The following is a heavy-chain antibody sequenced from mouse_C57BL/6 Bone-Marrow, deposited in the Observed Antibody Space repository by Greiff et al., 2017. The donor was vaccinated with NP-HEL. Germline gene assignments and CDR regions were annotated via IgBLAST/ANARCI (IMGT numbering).Heavy chain of an antibody. J-gene: IGHJ4*01. V-gene: IGHV1-81*01. CDR3: ARLRYEELVDY. CDR2: IYPRSGNT. CDR1: GYTFTSYG. D-gene: IGHD2-14*01. Sequence: VKVVESGAELARPGASVKLSCKASGYTFTSYGISWVKQRTGQGLEWIGEIYPRSGNTYYNEKFKGKATLTADKSSSTAYMELRSLTSEDSAVYFCARLRYEELVDYWGQGTSVTVSS.